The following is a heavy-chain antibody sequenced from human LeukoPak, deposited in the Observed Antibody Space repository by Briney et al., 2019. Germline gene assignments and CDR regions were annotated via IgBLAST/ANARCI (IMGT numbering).Heavy chain of an antibody. Sequence: PGGPLRLSCAASGFTFSDYYMSWIRQAPGKGLEWVSYISSSGSTIYYADSVKGRFTISRDNAENSLYLQMNSLRAEDTAVYYCARVDYGSGSYGYYYYYYYMDVWGKGTTVTISS. CDR1: GFTFSDYY. CDR2: ISSSGSTI. J-gene: IGHJ6*03. D-gene: IGHD3-10*01. CDR3: ARVDYGSGSYGYYYYYYYMDV. V-gene: IGHV3-11*04.